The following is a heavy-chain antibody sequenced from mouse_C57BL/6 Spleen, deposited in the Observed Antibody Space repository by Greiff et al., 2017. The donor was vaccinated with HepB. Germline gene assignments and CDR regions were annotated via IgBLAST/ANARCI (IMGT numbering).Heavy chain of an antibody. CDR2: INYDGSST. V-gene: IGHV5-16*01. CDR1: GFTFSDYY. J-gene: IGHJ2*01. D-gene: IGHD4-1*01. CDR3: ARETGTSYYFDY. Sequence: EVKLVESEGGLVQPGSSMKLSCTASGFTFSDYYMAWVRQVPEKGLEWVANINYDGSSTYYLDSLKSRFIISRDNAKNILYLQMSSLKSEDTATYDCARETGTSYYFDYWGQGTTLTVSS.